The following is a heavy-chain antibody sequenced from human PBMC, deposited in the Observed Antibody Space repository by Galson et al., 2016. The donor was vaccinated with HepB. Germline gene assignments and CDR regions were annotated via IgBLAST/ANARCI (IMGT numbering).Heavy chain of an antibody. D-gene: IGHD3-10*01. CDR1: GFTFSSYG. CDR2: ISYDGSTK. Sequence: SLRLSCAASGFTFSSYGMHWVRQAPGKGLEWVAVISYDGSTKYYADSVKGRFTISRDNSENTLYLQIHSLRAEDTAVYYCARDEDDPSYTIDFWGQGTLVSVSS. CDR3: ARDEDDPSYTIDF. J-gene: IGHJ4*02. V-gene: IGHV3-30*03.